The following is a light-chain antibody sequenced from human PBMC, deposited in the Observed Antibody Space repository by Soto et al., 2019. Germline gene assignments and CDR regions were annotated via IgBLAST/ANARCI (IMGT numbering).Light chain of an antibody. CDR1: SSDVGAYNY. CDR3: SSYTSSSTLV. Sequence: QSVLTQPASVSGSPGQSITISCTGTSSDVGAYNYVSWYQQHPGKAPKLMIYEVSNRPSGVSNRFSGYKSGNTASLTISGLQAEDEADYYCSSYTSSSTLVFGGGTKLTVL. J-gene: IGLJ2*01. CDR2: EVS. V-gene: IGLV2-14*01.